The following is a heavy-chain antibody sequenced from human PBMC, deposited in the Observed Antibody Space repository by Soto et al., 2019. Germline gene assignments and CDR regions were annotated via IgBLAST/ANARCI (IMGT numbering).Heavy chain of an antibody. J-gene: IGHJ4*02. CDR3: AQDTYYHDTSGYYTFDY. CDR1: GFPFSSYG. V-gene: IGHV3-30*18. D-gene: IGHD3-22*01. Sequence: GGSLSLSCAASGFPFSSYGMHWVRQAPGKGLEWVAVISYDGRNKYYVDSVKGRFTISRDNSKNTLDLQMNSLRVEDTAVFYCAQDTYYHDTSGYYTFDYWGQGALVTVSS. CDR2: ISYDGRNK.